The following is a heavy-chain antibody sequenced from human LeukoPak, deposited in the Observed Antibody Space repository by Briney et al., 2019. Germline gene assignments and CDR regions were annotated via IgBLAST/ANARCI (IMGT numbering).Heavy chain of an antibody. Sequence: GGSLRLSCAASGXXXXXXXXXXXXXXXXXXXXXVSAISNSGGITYYADAVKGRFTISRDNSKNTLYLQMNSLRAEDTAVYYCMTSRGASPLPDYWGQGTLVTVSS. D-gene: IGHD1-26*01. J-gene: IGHJ4*02. CDR3: MTSRGASPLPDY. CDR1: GXXXXXXX. CDR2: ISNSGGIT. V-gene: IGHV3-23*01.